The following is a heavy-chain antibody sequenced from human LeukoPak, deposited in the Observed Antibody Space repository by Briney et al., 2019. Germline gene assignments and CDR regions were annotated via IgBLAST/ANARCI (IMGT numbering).Heavy chain of an antibody. CDR1: GFTFSDYY. CDR2: ISSSGSTI. D-gene: IGHD3-9*01. CDR3: ARDHRNYDILTGYYADY. J-gene: IGHJ4*02. V-gene: IGHV3-11*01. Sequence: PGGSLRLSCAASGFTFSDYYMSWIRQAPGKGLEWVSYISSSGSTIYYADSVKGRFTISGDNAKNSLYLQMNSLRAEDTAVYYCARDHRNYDILTGYYADYWGQGTLVTVSS.